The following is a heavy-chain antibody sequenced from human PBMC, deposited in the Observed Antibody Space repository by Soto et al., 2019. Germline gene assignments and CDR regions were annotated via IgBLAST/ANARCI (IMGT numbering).Heavy chain of an antibody. V-gene: IGHV1-69*01. CDR3: ARIGTYSSSLSLYSGMDV. CDR2: IVPMLGTP. D-gene: IGHD1-26*01. CDR1: GGTFDNFI. J-gene: IGHJ6*02. Sequence: QVQLVQSGAEVKEPGSSVRVSCKASGGTFDNFIMNWVRQTPGQGLEWMGGIVPMLGTPTYAEKFKGRVTISATGSTSTIYTEVTSQIAERTAIYYCARIGTYSSSLSLYSGMDVWGQGTTVTVSS.